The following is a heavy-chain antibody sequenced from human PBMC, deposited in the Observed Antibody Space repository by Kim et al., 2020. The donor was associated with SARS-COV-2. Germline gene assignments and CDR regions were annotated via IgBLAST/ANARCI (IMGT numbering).Heavy chain of an antibody. CDR3: AKDNDSSGWYPRAQGTIDY. J-gene: IGHJ4*02. CDR1: GFTFSSYG. D-gene: IGHD6-19*01. CDR2: ISYDGSNK. Sequence: GGSLRLSCAASGFTFSSYGMHWVRQAPGKGLEWVAVISYDGSNKYYADSVKGRFTISRDNSKNTLYLQMNSLRAEDTAVYYCAKDNDSSGWYPRAQGTIDYWGQGTLVTVSS. V-gene: IGHV3-30*18.